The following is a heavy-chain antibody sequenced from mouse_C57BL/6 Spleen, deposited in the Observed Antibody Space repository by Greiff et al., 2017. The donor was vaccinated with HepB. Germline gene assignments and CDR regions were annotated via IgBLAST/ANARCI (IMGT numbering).Heavy chain of an antibody. D-gene: IGHD1-1*01. Sequence: VQLQQSGPELVKPGASVKISCKASGYSFTGYYMNWVKQSPEKSLEWIGEINPSTGGTTYNQKFKAKATLTVDKSSSTAYMQLKSLTSEDSAVYYCARRHYYGSKGYFDYWGQGTTLTVSS. J-gene: IGHJ2*01. V-gene: IGHV1-42*01. CDR2: INPSTGGT. CDR3: ARRHYYGSKGYFDY. CDR1: GYSFTGYY.